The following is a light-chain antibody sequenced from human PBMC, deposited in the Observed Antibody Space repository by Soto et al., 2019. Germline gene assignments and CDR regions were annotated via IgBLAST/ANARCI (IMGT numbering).Light chain of an antibody. CDR1: QSIGSW. J-gene: IGKJ1*01. Sequence: DIQMTQSPSTLSASVGDRVTITCRASQSIGSWLAWYQQKPGKTPKLLIYKASSLESGVPSRFSGSGSGTEVTLTISNLQPEDFATYYCQQYYSYSETFGQGTKVEIK. V-gene: IGKV1-5*03. CDR2: KAS. CDR3: QQYYSYSET.